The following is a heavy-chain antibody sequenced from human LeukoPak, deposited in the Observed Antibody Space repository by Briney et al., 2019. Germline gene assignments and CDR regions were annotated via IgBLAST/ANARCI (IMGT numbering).Heavy chain of an antibody. Sequence: PSETLSLTCTVSGGSISSYYWSWIRQPPGKGLEWIGYIYYSGSTNYNPSLKSRVTISVDTSKNQFSLKLSSVTAADTAVYYCARDLGYCTNGVCYRWFDPWGQGTLVTVSS. D-gene: IGHD2-8*01. CDR2: IYYSGST. V-gene: IGHV4-59*01. J-gene: IGHJ5*02. CDR1: GGSISSYY. CDR3: ARDLGYCTNGVCYRWFDP.